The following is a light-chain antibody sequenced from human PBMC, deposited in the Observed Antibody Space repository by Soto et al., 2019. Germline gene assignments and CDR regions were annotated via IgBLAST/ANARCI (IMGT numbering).Light chain of an antibody. CDR3: QHYGTTPWT. Sequence: ETVLTQSPGTLSLSPGERVTLSCRASQSVCSRCFAWYQQKPGQSPRLRIYGASTRATGIPDRFSGSGSGTDFTLTISRLEPEDFAVYYCQHYGTTPWTFGQGTKVGIK. CDR2: GAS. CDR1: QSVCSRC. J-gene: IGKJ1*01. V-gene: IGKV3-20*01.